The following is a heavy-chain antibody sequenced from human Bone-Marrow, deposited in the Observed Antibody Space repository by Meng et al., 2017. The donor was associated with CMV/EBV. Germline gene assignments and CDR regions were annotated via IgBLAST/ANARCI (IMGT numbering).Heavy chain of an antibody. D-gene: IGHD2-21*01. CDR2: ISGSGGST. CDR3: AKDWWGSGWYLDL. V-gene: IGHV3-23*01. J-gene: IGHJ2*01. CDR1: GFTFSSYA. Sequence: GESLKISCAGSGFTFSSYAMSWVRQAPGKGLEWVSAISGSGGSTYYADSVKGRFTISRDNSKNTLYLQMNSLRAEDTAVFYWAKDWWGSGWYLDLWGRGTLVTVSS.